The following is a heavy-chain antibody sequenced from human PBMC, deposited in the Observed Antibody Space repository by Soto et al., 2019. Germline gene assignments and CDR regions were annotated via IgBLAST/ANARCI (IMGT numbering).Heavy chain of an antibody. CDR1: GGSFSGYY. CDR2: INHSGST. D-gene: IGHD1-1*01. CDR3: ARDLGTGGFDY. J-gene: IGHJ4*02. V-gene: IGHV4-34*01. Sequence: QGQLQQWGAGLLKHSETLSLTCAVYGGSFSGYYWSWIRQPPGKGLEWIGKINHSGSTDYNPSLKRRVTMSVDTSXNXXSLKLSSVTDAXXXVNYCARDLGTGGFDYWGQGTLVTV.